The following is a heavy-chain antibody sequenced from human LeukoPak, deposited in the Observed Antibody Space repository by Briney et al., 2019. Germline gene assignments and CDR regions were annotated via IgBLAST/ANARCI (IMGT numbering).Heavy chain of an antibody. D-gene: IGHD1-20*01. Sequence: KPSETLSLTCTVSGGSISSYYWSWIRQPPGKGLEWIGYIYYGGSTNYNPSLKSRVTISVDTSKNQFSLKLSSVTAADTAVYYCARVPFYNWNPPEQYYFDYWGQGTLVTVSS. V-gene: IGHV4-59*01. CDR3: ARVPFYNWNPPEQYYFDY. CDR1: GGSISSYY. J-gene: IGHJ4*02. CDR2: IYYGGST.